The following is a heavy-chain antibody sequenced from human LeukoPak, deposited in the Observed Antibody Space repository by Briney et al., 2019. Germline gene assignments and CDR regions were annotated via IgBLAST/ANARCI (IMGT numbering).Heavy chain of an antibody. J-gene: IGHJ4*02. V-gene: IGHV4-59*01. CDR2: SYYTGPT. CDR3: ARDYPHFFDN. Sequence: SETLSLTCTVSGGSIANYYWSWIRRTPGKGLEWIGFSYYTGPTNYNPSLKSRVTISIDTSKSQFSLRLTSVTPADTAIYYCARDYPHFFDNWGQGALVTVSS. D-gene: IGHD3-16*02. CDR1: GGSIANYY.